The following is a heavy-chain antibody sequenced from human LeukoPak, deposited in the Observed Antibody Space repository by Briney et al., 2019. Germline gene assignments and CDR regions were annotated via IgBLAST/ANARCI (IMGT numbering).Heavy chain of an antibody. V-gene: IGHV1-69*01. Sequence: EASVKVSCKASGGTFSSYAISWVRQAPGQGLEWMGGIIPIFGTANYAQKFQGRVTITADESTSTAYVELSSLRSEDTAVYYCARAPYSSSSNFDYWGQGTLVTVSS. CDR1: GGTFSSYA. D-gene: IGHD6-6*01. CDR3: ARAPYSSSSNFDY. J-gene: IGHJ4*02. CDR2: IIPIFGTA.